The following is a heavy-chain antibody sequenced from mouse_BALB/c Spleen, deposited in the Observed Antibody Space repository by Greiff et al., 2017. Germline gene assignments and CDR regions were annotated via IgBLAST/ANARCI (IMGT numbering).Heavy chain of an antibody. J-gene: IGHJ4*01. Sequence: VQLQQSGAELVKPGASVKLSCTASGFNIKDTYMHWVKQRPEQGLEWIGRIDPANGNTKYDPKFQGKATITADTSSNTAYLQLSSLTSEDTAVYYCARTTVLAPYYYAMDYWGQGTSVTVSS. V-gene: IGHV14-3*02. D-gene: IGHD1-1*01. CDR1: GFNIKDTY. CDR2: IDPANGNT. CDR3: ARTTVLAPYYYAMDY.